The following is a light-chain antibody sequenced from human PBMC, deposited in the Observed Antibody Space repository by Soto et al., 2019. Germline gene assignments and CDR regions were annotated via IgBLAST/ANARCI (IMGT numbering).Light chain of an antibody. V-gene: IGKV3-15*01. J-gene: IGKJ3*01. Sequence: EIVMTQSPATLSVSPGERATLSCRASQSVSSNFAWYQQKPGQAPRLLIYGASTRATGIPDRFRGSGSGTEFTLTISSLQSEDFAVDYCQQYNNWPPRVTFGPGTKVDMK. CDR1: QSVSSN. CDR3: QQYNNWPPRVT. CDR2: GAS.